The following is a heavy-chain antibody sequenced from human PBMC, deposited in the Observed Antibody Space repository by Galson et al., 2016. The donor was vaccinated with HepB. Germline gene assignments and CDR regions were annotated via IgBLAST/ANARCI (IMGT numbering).Heavy chain of an antibody. Sequence: TLSLTCAVYGGSFSGYYWTWIRQPPGQGLEWIGEINHSGGTKYNPSLKSRVAIPLDTSENQFSLNLSSVTAADTATYYCARGLGTFDPWGQGTLVTVYS. CDR2: INHSGGT. CDR3: ARGLGTFDP. V-gene: IGHV4-34*01. J-gene: IGHJ5*02. D-gene: IGHD7-27*01. CDR1: GGSFSGYY.